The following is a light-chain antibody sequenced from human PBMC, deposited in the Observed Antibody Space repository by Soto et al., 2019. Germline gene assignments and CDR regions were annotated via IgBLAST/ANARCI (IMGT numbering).Light chain of an antibody. V-gene: IGKV1-27*01. CDR1: QGISNY. J-gene: IGKJ2*01. CDR3: KKYNSVPYT. CDR2: AAS. Sequence: DIQMTQSPSSLSASVGDRVTITCRASQGISNYLAWYQQTPGKVPKLLIYAASTLQSGVPSRFSGSGSGTDFTLTISSLQPEDVATYYWKKYNSVPYTFGQGTKLEIK.